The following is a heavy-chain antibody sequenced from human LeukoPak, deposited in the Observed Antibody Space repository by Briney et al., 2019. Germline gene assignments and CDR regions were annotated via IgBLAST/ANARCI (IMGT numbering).Heavy chain of an antibody. CDR3: ATASVAGPGVPGDY. V-gene: IGHV4-39*01. CDR2: IYYSGST. CDR1: GGSISSSSYY. J-gene: IGHJ4*02. Sequence: PSETLSLTCTVSGGSISSSSYYWGWVRQPPGKGLEWIGSIYYSGSTFYNPALKSRVTISVNTAKNQFSLKLSSVTAADTAVYYCATASVAGPGVPGDYWGQGTLVTVSS. D-gene: IGHD6-19*01.